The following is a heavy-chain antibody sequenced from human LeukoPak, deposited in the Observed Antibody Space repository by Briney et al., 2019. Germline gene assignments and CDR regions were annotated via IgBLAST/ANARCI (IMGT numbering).Heavy chain of an antibody. D-gene: IGHD3-3*01. V-gene: IGHV3-7*01. CDR3: VRWATSFDL. CDR2: IKQDGSEK. Sequence: TGGSLRLSCVVSGFNLSNYWMSWVRQAPGKGLAWVANIKQDGSEKYYVDSVTGRFTISRDNAKNSLFLQMDSLRVEDTAVYYCVRWATSFDLWGQGTLVTVSS. CDR1: GFNLSNYW. J-gene: IGHJ4*02.